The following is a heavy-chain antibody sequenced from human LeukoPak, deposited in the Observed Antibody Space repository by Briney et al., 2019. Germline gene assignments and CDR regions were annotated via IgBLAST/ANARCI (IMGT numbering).Heavy chain of an antibody. V-gene: IGHV4-30-4*08. CDR3: ARDAHWGLGWFDP. J-gene: IGHJ5*02. CDR2: IYYSGST. CDR1: GGSISSGDYY. Sequence: SQTLSLTCTVSGGSISSGDYYWSWIRQPPGKGQEWIGYIYYSGSTYYNPSLKSRVTISVDTSKNQFSLKLSSVTAADTAVYYCARDAHWGLGWFDPWGQGTLVTVSS. D-gene: IGHD7-27*01.